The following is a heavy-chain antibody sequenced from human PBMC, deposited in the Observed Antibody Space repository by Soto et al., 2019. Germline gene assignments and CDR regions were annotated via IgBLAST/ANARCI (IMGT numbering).Heavy chain of an antibody. V-gene: IGHV3-30-3*01. Sequence: GGSLRLSCAASGCTFSSYAMHWGRQAPGKGLEWVAVISYDGSNKYYADSVKGRFTISRDNSKNTLYLQMNSLRAEDTAVYYCARANRLLWFGESSYNEFDYWGQGTLVTVSS. D-gene: IGHD3-10*01. CDR3: ARANRLLWFGESSYNEFDY. CDR2: ISYDGSNK. CDR1: GCTFSSYA. J-gene: IGHJ4*02.